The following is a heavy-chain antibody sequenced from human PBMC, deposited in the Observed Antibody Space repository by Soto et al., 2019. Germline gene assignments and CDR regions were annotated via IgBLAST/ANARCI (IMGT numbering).Heavy chain of an antibody. V-gene: IGHV4-31*03. CDR2: IYYSGST. D-gene: IGHD3-10*01. CDR3: ARARMERGINYYYVMDV. CDR1: GGSISSDGNY. Sequence: PSETLSLTCTVSGGSISSDGNYWSLIRQHPGKGLEWIGYIYYSGSTYYNPSLKSRVTISVDTSKNQFSLKLNSVTAADTAVYYCARARMERGINYYYVMDVWGQGTTDIVSS. J-gene: IGHJ6*02.